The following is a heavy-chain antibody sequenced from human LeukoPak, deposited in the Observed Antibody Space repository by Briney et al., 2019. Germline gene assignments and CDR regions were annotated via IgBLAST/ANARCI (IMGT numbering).Heavy chain of an antibody. J-gene: IGHJ3*02. CDR3: ARVGDFWSGYYRGGDAFDI. Sequence: PGGSLRLSCAASGFTFSSYWMSWVRQAPGKGLEWVANIKQDGSEKYYVDSVKGRFTISRDNAKNSLYLQMNSLRAEDTAVYYCARVGDFWSGYYRGGDAFDIWGQGTMVTVSS. V-gene: IGHV3-7*01. CDR2: IKQDGSEK. D-gene: IGHD3-3*01. CDR1: GFTFSSYW.